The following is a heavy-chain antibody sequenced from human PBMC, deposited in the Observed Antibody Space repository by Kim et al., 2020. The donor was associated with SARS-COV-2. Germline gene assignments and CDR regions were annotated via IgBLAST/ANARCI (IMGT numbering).Heavy chain of an antibody. V-gene: IGHV1-2*02. CDR3: ARDEGSSSLYWFDP. D-gene: IGHD6-6*01. J-gene: IGHJ5*02. Sequence: AQKFQGRVTMTRDTSISTAYMELSRLRSDDTAVYYCARDEGSSSLYWFDPWGQGTLVTVSS.